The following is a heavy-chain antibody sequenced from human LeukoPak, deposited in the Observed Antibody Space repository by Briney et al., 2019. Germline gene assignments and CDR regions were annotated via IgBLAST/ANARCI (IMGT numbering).Heavy chain of an antibody. CDR2: IKQDGSEK. D-gene: IGHD6-13*01. J-gene: IGHJ3*02. CDR1: GFTFSSYW. V-gene: IGHV3-7*05. CDR3: ARWGTYSSSWLGAFDI. Sequence: GGSLRLSCAASGFTFSSYWMSWVRQAPGKGLEWVANIKQDGSEKYYVDSVKGRFTISRDNAKNSLYLQMNSPRAEDTAVYYCARWGTYSSSWLGAFDIWGQGTMVTVSS.